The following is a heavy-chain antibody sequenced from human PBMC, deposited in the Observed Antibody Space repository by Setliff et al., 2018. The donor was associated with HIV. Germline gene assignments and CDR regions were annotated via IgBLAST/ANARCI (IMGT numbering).Heavy chain of an antibody. CDR3: ARGPPIVVVPAALLTFDY. J-gene: IGHJ4*02. Sequence: ASVKVSCKASGGTFSSYAITWVRQAPGQGLEWMGWISNYNGNTNYAQKFHGRVTMTTDTSTRTAYMEMRGLTYDDTAVYYCARGPPIVVVPAALLTFDYWGQGTLVTVSS. D-gene: IGHD2-2*01. CDR2: ISNYNGNT. V-gene: IGHV1-18*01. CDR1: GGTFSSYA.